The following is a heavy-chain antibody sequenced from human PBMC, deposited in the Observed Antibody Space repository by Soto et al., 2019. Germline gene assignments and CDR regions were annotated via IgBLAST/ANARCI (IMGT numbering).Heavy chain of an antibody. CDR2: ISYDGSNK. V-gene: IGHV3-30-3*01. Sequence: GGSLRLSCAASGFTFSSYAMHWVRQAPGKGLEWVAVISYDGSNKYYADSVKGRFTISRDNSKNTLYLQMNSLRAEDTAVYYCARGPESGYYYDLAFDYWGQGTLVTVSS. J-gene: IGHJ4*02. CDR3: ARGPESGYYYDLAFDY. D-gene: IGHD3-22*01. CDR1: GFTFSSYA.